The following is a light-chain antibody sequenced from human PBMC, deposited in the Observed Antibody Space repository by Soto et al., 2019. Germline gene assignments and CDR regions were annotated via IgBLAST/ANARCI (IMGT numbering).Light chain of an antibody. Sequence: DIQITQSPSTLSASVRDRVTITCRASQTISSWLAWFQQRPGRAPKFLIYKASSLKNGVPLRFRGSGSGTQFTLTISRLQPDDFETYYCQQYNSYSITFGQGTRLEI. V-gene: IGKV1-5*03. CDR3: QQYNSYSIT. J-gene: IGKJ5*01. CDR1: QTISSW. CDR2: KAS.